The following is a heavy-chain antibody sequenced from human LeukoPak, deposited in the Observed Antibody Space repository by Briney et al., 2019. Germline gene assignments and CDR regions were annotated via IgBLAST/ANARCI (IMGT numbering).Heavy chain of an antibody. CDR2: IYTSGST. CDR1: GGSISSGSYY. D-gene: IGHD1-7*01. V-gene: IGHV4-61*02. J-gene: IGHJ4*02. CDR3: ARILTGTNFDY. Sequence: SESLSLTCTVSGGSISSGSYYWSWIRQPAGKGLEWIGRIYTSGSTNYNPSLKSRVTISVDTSKNQFSLKLSSVTAADTAVYYCARILTGTNFDYWGQGTLVTVSS.